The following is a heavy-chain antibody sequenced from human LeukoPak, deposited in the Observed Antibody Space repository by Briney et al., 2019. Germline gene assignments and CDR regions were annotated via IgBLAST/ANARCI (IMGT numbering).Heavy chain of an antibody. Sequence: SVTLSLTCTVSGGSISSYYWSWIRQPPGKGLEWIGYIYYSGSTNYNPSLKSRVTISVDTSKNQFSLKLSSVTAADTAVYYCARSIAALENDYWGQGTLVTVSS. J-gene: IGHJ4*02. CDR3: ARSIAALENDY. CDR2: IYYSGST. D-gene: IGHD6-6*01. CDR1: GGSISSYY. V-gene: IGHV4-59*01.